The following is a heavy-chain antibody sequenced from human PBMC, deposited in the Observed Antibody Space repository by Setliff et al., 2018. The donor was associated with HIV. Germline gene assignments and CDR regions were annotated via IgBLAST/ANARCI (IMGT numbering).Heavy chain of an antibody. V-gene: IGHV1-69*05. J-gene: IGHJ6*02. CDR2: STPILDTT. Sequence: SVKVSCKASGGTFSSYGITWVRQAPGQGLEWMGGSTPILDTTNYAQKFQGRVTITTDESTNTAYMELGSLRSEDTAVYYCASVPMEYSGYNSDSGSYYYHYGLDVWGQGTTVTVSS. CDR1: GGTFSSYG. CDR3: ASVPMEYSGYNSDSGSYYYHYGLDV. D-gene: IGHD5-12*01.